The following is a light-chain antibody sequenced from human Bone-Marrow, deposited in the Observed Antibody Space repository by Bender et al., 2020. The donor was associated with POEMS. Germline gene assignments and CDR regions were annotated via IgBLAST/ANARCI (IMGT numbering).Light chain of an antibody. J-gene: IGLJ2*01. V-gene: IGLV2-8*01. CDR1: SSDVGIYDY. Sequence: QSALTQPPSASASPGQSVTISCAGSSSDVGIYDYVSWYQQDPGKAPKLMIYEVTKRPSGVSNRFSGSKSGNTASLTIYGLQAEDEADYYCSSYAGSNNFVFGGGTKLTVL. CDR3: SSYAGSNNFV. CDR2: EVT.